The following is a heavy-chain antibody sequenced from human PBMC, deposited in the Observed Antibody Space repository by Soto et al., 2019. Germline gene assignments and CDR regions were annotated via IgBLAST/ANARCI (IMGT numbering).Heavy chain of an antibody. CDR2: MNPYSGTT. CDR3: ARGGDFDY. V-gene: IGHV1-8*01. CDR1: GYTFTTYD. Sequence: QVQLVQSGAEVKKPGASVKVSCKASGYTFTTYDINWVRQASGQGLEWMGWMNPYSGTTGYALRFQGRVTMTWTTSISTAYMELSGLTSEDTAVYYCARGGDFDYWGQGTLVTVPS. J-gene: IGHJ4*02.